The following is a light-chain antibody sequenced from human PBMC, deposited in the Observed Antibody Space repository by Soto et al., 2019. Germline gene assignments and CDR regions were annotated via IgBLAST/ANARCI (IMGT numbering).Light chain of an antibody. CDR2: EVN. V-gene: IGLV2-8*01. J-gene: IGLJ2*01. CDR1: SSDVGGYNY. CDR3: TSYADTRNFGVV. Sequence: QLVLTQPPSASGSPGQSITISCTGTSSDVGGYNYVSWYQQHPGKAPKLMISEVNKRPSGVPDRFSGSKSDNTASLTVSGLQAEDEADYYCTSYADTRNFGVVFGGGTKVTVL.